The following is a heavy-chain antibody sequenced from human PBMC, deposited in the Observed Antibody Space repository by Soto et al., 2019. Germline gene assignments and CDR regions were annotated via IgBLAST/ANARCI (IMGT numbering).Heavy chain of an antibody. CDR1: GYTFTGYY. J-gene: IGHJ6*02. V-gene: IGHV1-2*04. CDR2: INPNSGGT. Sequence: ASVKVSCKASGYTFTGYYMHWVRQAPGQGLEWMRRINPNSGGTNYAQKFQGWVTMTRDTSISTAYMELSRLRSDDTAVYYCARDSAGYDILTGYPYYYYGMDVWGQGTTVTVSS. CDR3: ARDSAGYDILTGYPYYYYGMDV. D-gene: IGHD3-9*01.